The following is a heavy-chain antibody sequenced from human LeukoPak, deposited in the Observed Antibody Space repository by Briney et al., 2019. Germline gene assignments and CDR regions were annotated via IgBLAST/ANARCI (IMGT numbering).Heavy chain of an antibody. V-gene: IGHV4-59*08. J-gene: IGHJ5*02. CDR3: ARSVRGPSTIASSRFDP. Sequence: PSETLSLTCTVSGGSLSRYYWNWIRLPPGKGLEWIGYIYYSGSTSYNPSLKSRVTISVDTSKNQVFLELSSVAAADTGVYYCARSVRGPSTIASSRFDPWGQGTQVTVSS. CDR1: GGSLSRYY. CDR2: IYYSGST. D-gene: IGHD6-13*01.